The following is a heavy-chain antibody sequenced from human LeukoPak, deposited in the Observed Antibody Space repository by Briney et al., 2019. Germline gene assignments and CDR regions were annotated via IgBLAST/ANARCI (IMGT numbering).Heavy chain of an antibody. D-gene: IGHD3-22*01. CDR2: ISYDGSNK. J-gene: IGHJ4*02. V-gene: IGHV3-30-3*01. CDR3: LVGYYDSSGYYEFDY. Sequence: GRSLRLSCAASGFTFSSYAMHWLRQAPGKGLEWVAVISYDGSNKYYADSVKGRFTISRDNSKNTLYLQMNSLRAEDTAVYYCLVGYYDSSGYYEFDYWGQGTLVTVSS. CDR1: GFTFSSYA.